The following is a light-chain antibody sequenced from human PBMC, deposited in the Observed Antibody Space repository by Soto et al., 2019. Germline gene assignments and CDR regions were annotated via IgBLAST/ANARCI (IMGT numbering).Light chain of an antibody. CDR1: QSVGSN. CDR2: GSS. CDR3: QQYTNWPPIT. Sequence: EILLTQSPATLPVSPGERATLSCXXSQSVGSNLAWFQQKPGQAPRLLIYGSSTRATGVPARFSGSGSGADFTLTISNLQSEDFAVYYCQQYTNWPPITFGQGTRLEIK. J-gene: IGKJ5*01. V-gene: IGKV3-15*01.